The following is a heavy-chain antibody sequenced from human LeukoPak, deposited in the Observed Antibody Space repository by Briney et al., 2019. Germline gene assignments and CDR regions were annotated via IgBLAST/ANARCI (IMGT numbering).Heavy chain of an antibody. D-gene: IGHD2-2*01. Sequence: TPSETLSLTCTVSGYSISSGYYWGWIRQSPGKGLEWIGSIYHTGSTNYNPSLRSRVTISVDTSKNQFSLKLSSVTAADTAVYYCARGGADCSSTSCYGRTYYFDYWGQGTLVTVSS. V-gene: IGHV4-38-2*02. CDR3: ARGGADCSSTSCYGRTYYFDY. J-gene: IGHJ4*02. CDR1: GYSISSGYY. CDR2: IYHTGST.